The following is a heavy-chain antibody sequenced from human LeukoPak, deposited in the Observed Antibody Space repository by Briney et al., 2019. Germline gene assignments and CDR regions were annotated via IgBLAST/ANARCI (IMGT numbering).Heavy chain of an antibody. Sequence: ASVKVSCKVSGYTLTKLSMHWVRQAPGKGLEWMGGFDPEDGETIYAQKFQGRVTMTEDTSTDTAYMELSSLRSEDTAVYYCATVCGGSTSCSPYYGMDVWGQGTTVTVSS. D-gene: IGHD2-2*01. CDR1: GYTLTKLS. CDR2: FDPEDGET. CDR3: ATVCGGSTSCSPYYGMDV. V-gene: IGHV1-24*01. J-gene: IGHJ6*02.